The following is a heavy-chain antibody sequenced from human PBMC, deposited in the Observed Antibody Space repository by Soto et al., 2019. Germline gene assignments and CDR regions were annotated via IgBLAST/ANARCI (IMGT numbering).Heavy chain of an antibody. D-gene: IGHD3-10*01. Sequence: GGSLRLSCAAPGFTFSSYNMNWVRQAPGKGLEWLSVIYSGGSTYYADSVKGRFNISRDNSKNTLYLQMNSLRAEDTAVYYCARDMVRGMDVWGQGTTVTVSS. CDR1: GFTFSSYN. J-gene: IGHJ6*02. CDR3: ARDMVRGMDV. V-gene: IGHV3-66*01. CDR2: IYSGGST.